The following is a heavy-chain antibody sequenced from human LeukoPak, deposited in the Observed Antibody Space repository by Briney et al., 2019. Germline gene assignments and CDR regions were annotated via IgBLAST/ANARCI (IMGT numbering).Heavy chain of an antibody. J-gene: IGHJ4*02. D-gene: IGHD2-15*01. V-gene: IGHV2-70*01. CDR1: GFSLSTSGMC. Sequence: SGPTLVNPTQTLTLTCTFSGFSLSTSGMCVSWIRQPPGKALEWLALIDWDDDKFYSTSLKTRLTVSKDTSKNQVVLTMTNMDPVDTATYYCARSGGSCSDSGYWGRGTLVTVSS. CDR2: IDWDDDK. CDR3: ARSGGSCSDSGY.